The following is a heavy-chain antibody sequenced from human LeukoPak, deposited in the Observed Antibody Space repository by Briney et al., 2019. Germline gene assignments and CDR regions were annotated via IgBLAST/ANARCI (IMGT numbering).Heavy chain of an antibody. CDR3: TRARASILTGYYTP. Sequence: GGSLRLSCTASGFTFGDYAMSWVRQAPGKGLEWVGFIRSKAYGGTTEYAASVRGRFTISRDDSKSIAYLQMNSLKTEDTAVYYCTRARASILTGYYTPWGQGTLVTVSS. CDR2: IRSKAYGGTT. D-gene: IGHD3-9*01. CDR1: GFTFGDYA. J-gene: IGHJ5*02. V-gene: IGHV3-49*04.